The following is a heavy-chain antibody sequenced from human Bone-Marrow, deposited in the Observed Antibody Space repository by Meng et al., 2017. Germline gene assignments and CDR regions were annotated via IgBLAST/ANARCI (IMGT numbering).Heavy chain of an antibody. CDR1: GDSVSSNSAT. J-gene: IGHJ4*02. D-gene: IGHD1-1*01. CDR3: ARDGTSWYFFDY. Sequence: QVQLQQSGPGLVKPSQTPPLPCAISGDSVSSNSATWNWIRQSPSRGLEWLGRTYYRSRWYSDYAVSVQSRITINPDTSKNQFSLQLNSLTPEDSAVYYCARDGTSWYFFDYWGQGTLVTVSS. V-gene: IGHV6-1*01. CDR2: TYYRSRWYS.